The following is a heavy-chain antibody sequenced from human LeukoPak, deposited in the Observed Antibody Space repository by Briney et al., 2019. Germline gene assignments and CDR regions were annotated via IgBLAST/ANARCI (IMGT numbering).Heavy chain of an antibody. D-gene: IGHD1-1*01. CDR1: GYTLTELS. V-gene: IGHV1-24*01. CDR3: ATVSGTTTLDYYYYMDV. Sequence: ASVKVSCKASGYTLTELSMHWVRQAPGKGLEWMGGFDPEDGETIYAQKFQGRVTMTEDTSTDTAYMELSSLRSEDTAVYYCATVSGTTTLDYYYYMDVWGKGTTVTVSS. J-gene: IGHJ6*03. CDR2: FDPEDGET.